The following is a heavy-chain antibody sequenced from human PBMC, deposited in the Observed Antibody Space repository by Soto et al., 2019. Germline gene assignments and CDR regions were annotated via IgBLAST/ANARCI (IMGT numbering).Heavy chain of an antibody. D-gene: IGHD3-22*01. J-gene: IGHJ4*02. Sequence: ASVKVSCKASGYTFTSYAMHWVRQAPGQRLEWMGWINAGNGNTKYSQKFQGRVTITRDTSASTAYMELSSLRSEDTAVYYCEYNYDSSGYTAPFDYWGQGTLVTVSS. CDR1: GYTFTSYA. CDR2: INAGNGNT. V-gene: IGHV1-3*01. CDR3: EYNYDSSGYTAPFDY.